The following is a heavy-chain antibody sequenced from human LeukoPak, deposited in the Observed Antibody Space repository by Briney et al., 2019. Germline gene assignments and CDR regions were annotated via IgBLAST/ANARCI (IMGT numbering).Heavy chain of an antibody. CDR2: ISGSTGST. Sequence: GGSLRLSCAASGFTFSSYSMNWVRQAPGKGLEWVASISGSTGSTQYADSVKGRFTVSRDNSKNTLYLQMNSLRPEDTAAYYCAKDRHYGSGSPAAHWGQGTLVTVSS. CDR1: GFTFSSYS. CDR3: AKDRHYGSGSPAAH. D-gene: IGHD3-10*01. J-gene: IGHJ4*02. V-gene: IGHV3-23*01.